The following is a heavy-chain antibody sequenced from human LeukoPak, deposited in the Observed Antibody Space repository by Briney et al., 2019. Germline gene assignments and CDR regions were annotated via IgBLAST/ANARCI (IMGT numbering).Heavy chain of an antibody. CDR1: GYXVNAYW. Sequence: GESLKISCNGSGYXVNAYWISWVRQMPGKGLEWMGSIDPDDSDTRYSPSFQGQVTISADKSVRTAYLQWSSLKASDTAMYYCARPNITSYYDSRGYDAFDVWGQGTMVTVSS. D-gene: IGHD3-22*01. V-gene: IGHV5-51*01. CDR3: ARPNITSYYDSRGYDAFDV. CDR2: IDPDDSDT. J-gene: IGHJ3*01.